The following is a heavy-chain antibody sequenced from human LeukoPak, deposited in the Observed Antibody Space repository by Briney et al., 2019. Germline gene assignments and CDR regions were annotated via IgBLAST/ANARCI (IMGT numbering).Heavy chain of an antibody. CDR3: ARVGWMIVVD. D-gene: IGHD3-22*01. CDR1: GGSISSSSYY. J-gene: IGHJ4*02. CDR2: IYYSGST. Sequence: NPSETLSLTCTVSGGSISSSSYYWGWIRQPPGKGLEWIGSIYYSGSTYYNPSLKSRVTISVDTSKNQFSLKLSSVTAADTAVYYCARVGWMIVVDWGQGTLVTVSS. V-gene: IGHV4-39*01.